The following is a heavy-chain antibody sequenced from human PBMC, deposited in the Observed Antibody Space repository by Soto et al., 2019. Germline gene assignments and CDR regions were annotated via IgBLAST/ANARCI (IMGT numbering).Heavy chain of an antibody. Sequence: ASVKVSCKASGYSFTSFGITWVRQARGQGLEWVGSISAYDGGTNYAQKVQGRVTMTTDRSTTTAYMELRSLRSDDTATYYCARYAIFGMDTSSKYNYGVDVWGQGTTVTVSS. CDR1: GYSFTSFG. CDR3: ARYAIFGMDTSSKYNYGVDV. D-gene: IGHD3-3*01. V-gene: IGHV1-18*01. CDR2: ISAYDGGT. J-gene: IGHJ6*02.